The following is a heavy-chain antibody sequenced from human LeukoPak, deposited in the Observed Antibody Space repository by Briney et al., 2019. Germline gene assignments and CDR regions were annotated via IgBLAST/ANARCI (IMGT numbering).Heavy chain of an antibody. V-gene: IGHV3-7*01. CDR3: ARDPRDYGDYWFDP. J-gene: IGHJ5*02. D-gene: IGHD4-17*01. CDR2: IKQDGSGK. CDR1: GFTFSSYS. Sequence: GGSLRLSCAASGFTFSSYSMSWVRQAPGKGLEWVANIKQDGSGKYYVDSVKGRFTISRDSAKNSLYLQMNSLRAEDTAVYYCARDPRDYGDYWFDPWGQGTLVTVSS.